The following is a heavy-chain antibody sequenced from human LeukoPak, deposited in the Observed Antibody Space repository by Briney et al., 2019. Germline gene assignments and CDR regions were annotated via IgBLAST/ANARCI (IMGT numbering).Heavy chain of an antibody. Sequence: GSLRLSCAASGFTFSSYGMSWVRQAPGKGLEWVSAISGSGGSTYYADSVKGRFTISRDNSKNTLYLQMNSLRAEDTAVYYCAKEGGYGELSSYFDYWGQGTLVTVSS. CDR3: AKEGGYGELSSYFDY. CDR2: ISGSGGST. V-gene: IGHV3-23*01. J-gene: IGHJ4*02. CDR1: GFTFSSYG. D-gene: IGHD3-16*02.